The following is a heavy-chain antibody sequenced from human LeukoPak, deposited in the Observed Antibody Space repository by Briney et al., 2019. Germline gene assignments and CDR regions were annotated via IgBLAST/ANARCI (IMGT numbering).Heavy chain of an antibody. CDR2: MNPNSGDT. D-gene: IGHD6-19*01. CDR1: GYTFTSYD. CDR3: ARGPGGWGFFDY. V-gene: IGHV1-8*01. J-gene: IGHJ4*02. Sequence: ASVKVSCKASGYTFTSYDINWVRQATGQGLEWMGWMNPNSGDTGYAQKFQGRVTMTRNTSISTAYMELSSLRSEDTAVYYCARGPGGWGFFDYWGQGTLVTVSS.